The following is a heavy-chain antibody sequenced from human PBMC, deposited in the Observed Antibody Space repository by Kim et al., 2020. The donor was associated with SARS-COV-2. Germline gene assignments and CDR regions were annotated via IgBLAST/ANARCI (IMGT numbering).Heavy chain of an antibody. Sequence: GGSLRLSCEASGFSFSNYYMSWIRQAPGKGLEWVSYLSSSGSTIYYADSVKGRFTISRDNAKNTLYLQMNSLRAEDTAVYYCARAGSVSYTFFDCLGQGTLVTLSS. CDR2: LSSSGSTI. D-gene: IGHD3-10*01. J-gene: IGHJ4*02. CDR1: GFSFSNYY. V-gene: IGHV3-11*01. CDR3: ARAGSVSYTFFDC.